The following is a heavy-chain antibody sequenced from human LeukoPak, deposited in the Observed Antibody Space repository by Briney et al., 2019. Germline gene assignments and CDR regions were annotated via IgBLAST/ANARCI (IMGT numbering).Heavy chain of an antibody. D-gene: IGHD3-22*01. V-gene: IGHV4-38-2*02. J-gene: IGHJ4*02. CDR2: IYHSGST. CDR3: ARGYDTTGYYY. CDR1: GYSISSGYY. Sequence: SETLSLTCTVSGYSISSGYYWGWIRQPPGKGLEWIGSIYHSGSTYYNPSLQSRVTISVDTSKNHFSLKLSSVTAADTAVYYCARGYDTTGYYYWGQGTLVTVSS.